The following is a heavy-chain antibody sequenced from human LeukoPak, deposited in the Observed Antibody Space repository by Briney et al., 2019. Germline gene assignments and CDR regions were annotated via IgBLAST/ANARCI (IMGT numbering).Heavy chain of an antibody. Sequence: GGSLRLSCAASGFTVSSNYMSWVRQAPGKGLEWVSVIYSGGSTYYADSVKGRFTISRDNSKNTLYLQMNSLRAEDTAVYYCARGAQWELPYFDYWGQGTLVIVSS. CDR2: IYSGGST. V-gene: IGHV3-66*01. CDR3: ARGAQWELPYFDY. J-gene: IGHJ4*02. D-gene: IGHD1-26*01. CDR1: GFTVSSNY.